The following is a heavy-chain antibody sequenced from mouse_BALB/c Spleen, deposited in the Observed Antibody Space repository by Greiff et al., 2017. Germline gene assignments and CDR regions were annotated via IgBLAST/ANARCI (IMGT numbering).Heavy chain of an antibody. D-gene: IGHD3-2*01. Sequence: EVQLVESGGGLVKPGGSLKLSCAASGFTFSSYAMSWVRQSPEKRLEWVAEISSGGSYTYYPDTVTGRFTISRDNAKNTLYLEMSSLRSEDTAMYYCARESDSSGYVDAMDYWGQGTSVTVSS. CDR3: ARESDSSGYVDAMDY. CDR1: GFTFSSYA. J-gene: IGHJ4*01. V-gene: IGHV5-9-4*01. CDR2: ISSGGSYT.